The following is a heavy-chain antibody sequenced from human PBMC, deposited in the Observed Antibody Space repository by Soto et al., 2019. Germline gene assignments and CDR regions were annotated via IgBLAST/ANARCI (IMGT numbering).Heavy chain of an antibody. CDR2: IYHTGST. Sequence: PSETLSLTCAVSRASIRTSYWWSWVRQPPGKGLEWIGEIYHTGSTNYNPSLKSRVTISVDKSKNQFSLKLSSVTAADTAVYYCARDFKRDYVSGMDVWGPGTKVTFSS. CDR3: ARDFKRDYVSGMDV. V-gene: IGHV4-4*02. J-gene: IGHJ6*02. CDR1: RASIRTSYW. D-gene: IGHD3-16*01.